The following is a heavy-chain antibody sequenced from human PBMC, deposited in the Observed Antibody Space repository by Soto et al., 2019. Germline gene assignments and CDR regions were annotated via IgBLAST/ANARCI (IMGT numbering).Heavy chain of an antibody. CDR1: GFTFSSYG. Sequence: QVQLVESGGGVVQPGRSLRLSCAASGFTFSSYGMHWVRQAPGKGLEWVAVIWYDGSNKYYADSVKGRFTISRDSSKNTVYLEMNSLRAEDAAVYYCAREYMKRGYGGNYHGMDVWDQGTTVTVSS. V-gene: IGHV3-33*01. D-gene: IGHD2-15*01. J-gene: IGHJ6*02. CDR3: AREYMKRGYGGNYHGMDV. CDR2: IWYDGSNK.